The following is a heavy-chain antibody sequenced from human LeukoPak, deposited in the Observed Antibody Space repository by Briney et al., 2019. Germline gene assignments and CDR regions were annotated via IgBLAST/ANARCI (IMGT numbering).Heavy chain of an antibody. CDR1: GGPVSSGTYY. CDR3: ARGIKYSSGQFDP. Sequence: PSETLSLTCTVSGGPVSSGTYYWSWIRQPPGKGLEWIGYIYYSGSTNYNPSLKSRVTMSVDTSKNQFSLKLSSVTAADTAVYYCARGIKYSSGQFDPWGQGTLVTVSS. CDR2: IYYSGST. J-gene: IGHJ5*02. D-gene: IGHD6-19*01. V-gene: IGHV4-61*01.